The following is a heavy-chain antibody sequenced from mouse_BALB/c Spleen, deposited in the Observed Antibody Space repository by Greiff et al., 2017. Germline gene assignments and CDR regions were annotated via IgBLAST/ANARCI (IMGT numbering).Heavy chain of an antibody. CDR1: GFTFSSFG. J-gene: IGHJ2*01. Sequence: EVQGVESGGGLVQPGGSRKLSCAASGFTFSSFGMHWVRQAPEKGLEWVAYISSGSSTIYYADTVKGRFTISRDNPKNTLFLQMTSLRSEDTAMYYCAVYGNYDYWGQGTTLTVSS. CDR2: ISSGSSTI. V-gene: IGHV5-17*02. D-gene: IGHD2-1*01. CDR3: AVYGNYDY.